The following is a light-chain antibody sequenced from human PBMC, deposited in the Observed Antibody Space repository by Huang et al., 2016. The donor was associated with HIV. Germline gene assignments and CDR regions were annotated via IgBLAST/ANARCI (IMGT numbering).Light chain of an antibody. CDR1: QSVNNNF. V-gene: IGKV3-20*01. Sequence: EIVLTQSPGTLSLSPGERATLSCRARQSVNNNFLAWYQQKPGQAPRLLIYGASSRATCVPDRFIGSGSGTDFTLTISRLEPEDFAVYYCHQYGDSRGTFGQGTKVEIK. CDR2: GAS. J-gene: IGKJ1*01. CDR3: HQYGDSRGT.